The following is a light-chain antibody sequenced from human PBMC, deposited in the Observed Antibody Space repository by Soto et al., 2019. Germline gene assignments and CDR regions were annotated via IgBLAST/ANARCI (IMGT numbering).Light chain of an antibody. CDR2: GAS. J-gene: IGKJ1*01. Sequence: IQMTQSPSSLSASVGDRVTISCRASQGIRSDLAWYQQKPGKVPKLLIYGASKLDSGVPSRFSGSGFGTDFTLTISSRQPEDFATYYFLQDYNFPWAFGQGTKVEIK. V-gene: IGKV1-6*01. CDR3: LQDYNFPWA. CDR1: QGIRSD.